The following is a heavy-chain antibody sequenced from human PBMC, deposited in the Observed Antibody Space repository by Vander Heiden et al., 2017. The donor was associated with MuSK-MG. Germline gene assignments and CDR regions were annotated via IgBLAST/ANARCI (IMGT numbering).Heavy chain of an antibody. V-gene: IGHV3-73*02. CDR1: RFTFSGPA. CDR2: IRSKGNSYAT. J-gene: IGHJ4*02. CDR3: TKLLDDGWSGDYFDY. Sequence: VPLVESGGGLVQPGGSLNLSCAAPRFTFSGPAIHWVRQAPGKGLEWVGRIRSKGNSYATEYAASGKGRFTISRDDSKNTAYMQMNRMKTEDTAVYYWTKLLDDGWSGDYFDYWGQGTLVLVSS. D-gene: IGHD3-3*01.